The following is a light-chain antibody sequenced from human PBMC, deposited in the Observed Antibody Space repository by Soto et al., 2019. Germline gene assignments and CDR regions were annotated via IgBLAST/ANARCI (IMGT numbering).Light chain of an antibody. V-gene: IGKV3-20*01. CDR1: QSLSVSY. Sequence: EIVLTQSPGTLSLSPGDRATLSCRASQSLSVSYIAWYQQKPGQAPRLLIYSTSTRAAVIPDRFTGRGSGTHFTLAISRLEPEDFAVYYCHQFGDSPQTCGQGTTVEV. CDR2: STS. J-gene: IGKJ1*01. CDR3: HQFGDSPQT.